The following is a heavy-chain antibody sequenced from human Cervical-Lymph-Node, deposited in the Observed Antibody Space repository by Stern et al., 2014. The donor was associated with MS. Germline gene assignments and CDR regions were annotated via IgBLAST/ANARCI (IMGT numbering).Heavy chain of an antibody. CDR3: AREFGVLVVAATYDAFDI. V-gene: IGHV4-4*07. D-gene: IGHD2-15*01. Sequence: QLQLQESGPGLVKPSETLSLTCTVSGDSISSYYWSWIRQPAGKGLEWIGHVYIGGSTNYNPSLKSRVTMSVDTSKNQFSLKLASVTAADTAVYYCAREFGVLVVAATYDAFDIWGQGTVVIVSS. CDR1: GDSISSYY. J-gene: IGHJ3*02. CDR2: VYIGGST.